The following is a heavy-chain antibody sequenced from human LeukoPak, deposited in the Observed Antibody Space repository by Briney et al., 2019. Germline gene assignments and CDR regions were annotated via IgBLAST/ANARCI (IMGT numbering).Heavy chain of an antibody. V-gene: IGHV1-2*02. CDR3: ARVSSTIWGIDY. J-gene: IGHJ4*02. CDR1: GYTFTGYY. Sequence: ASVKVSCKASGYTFTGYYMHWVRQAPGQGLEWMGWINPNSGGTNYAQKFQGRVTMTGDTSISTAYMDLSRLTSDDTAVYYCARVSSTIWGIDYWGQGTLVTVSS. CDR2: INPNSGGT. D-gene: IGHD6-13*01.